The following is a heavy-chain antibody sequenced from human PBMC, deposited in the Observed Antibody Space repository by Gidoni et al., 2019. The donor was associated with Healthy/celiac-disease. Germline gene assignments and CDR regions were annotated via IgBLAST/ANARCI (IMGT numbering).Heavy chain of an antibody. V-gene: IGHV4-34*01. CDR2: INHSGST. D-gene: IGHD5-18*01. CDR3: ARGVQLWLSLRY. Sequence: QVQLQQWGAGLLKPSETLSLTCAVYGGSFIGYYWSWIRQPPGKGLEWIGEINHSGSTNYNPSLKSRVTISVDTSKNQFSLKLSSVTAADTAVYYCARGVQLWLSLRYWGQGTLVTVSS. J-gene: IGHJ4*02. CDR1: GGSFIGYY.